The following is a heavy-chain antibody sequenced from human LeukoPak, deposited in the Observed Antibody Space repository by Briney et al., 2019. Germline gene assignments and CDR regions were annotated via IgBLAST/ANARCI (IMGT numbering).Heavy chain of an antibody. CDR3: AKKLEPYYCFDY. V-gene: IGHV3-53*01. CDR2: IYSGGST. CDR1: GFTVSSNY. J-gene: IGHJ4*02. D-gene: IGHD1-1*01. Sequence: GGSLRLSCAASGFTVSSNYMSWVRQAPGKGLEWVSVIYSGGSTYYADSVKGRFTISRDNSKNTLYLQMNSLRAEDTAVYYCAKKLEPYYCFDYWGQGTLVTVSS.